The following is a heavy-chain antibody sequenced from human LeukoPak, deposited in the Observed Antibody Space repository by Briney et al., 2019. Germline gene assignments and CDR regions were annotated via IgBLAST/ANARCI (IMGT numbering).Heavy chain of an antibody. V-gene: IGHV4-59*08. D-gene: IGHD3-22*01. CDR2: IYYTGST. CDR1: GDSISNYH. Sequence: SETLSLTCTVSGDSISNYHWSWIRQPPGKGLEWIGHIYYTGSTNYNPSLKSRVTISIDTSKNQFSLKLRSVTAADTAVYHCARLVYDSRGYYFDYWGQGTLVTVSS. J-gene: IGHJ4*02. CDR3: ARLVYDSRGYYFDY.